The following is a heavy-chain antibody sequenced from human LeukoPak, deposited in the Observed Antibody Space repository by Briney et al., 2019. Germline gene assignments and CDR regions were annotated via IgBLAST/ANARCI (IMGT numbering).Heavy chain of an antibody. CDR2: IYYSGST. CDR3: ARVRGALYRGYFQH. J-gene: IGHJ1*01. V-gene: IGHV4-30-4*01. Sequence: SETLSLTCTVSGGSISSGDYYWSWIRQPPEKGLEWIGYIYYSGSTYYNPSLKSRVTISVDTTKNQFSLKLSSVTAADTAVYYCARVRGALYRGYFQHWGQGTLVTVSS. CDR1: GGSISSGDYY. D-gene: IGHD3-16*01.